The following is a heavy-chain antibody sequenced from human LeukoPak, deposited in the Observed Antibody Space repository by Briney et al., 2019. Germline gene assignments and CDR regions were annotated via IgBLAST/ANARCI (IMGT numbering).Heavy chain of an antibody. CDR3: ASDSPYYGMDV. J-gene: IGHJ6*02. V-gene: IGHV3-74*01. Sequence: GGSLRLPCAASGFPFSSYWMHWVRQVPGKGLLWVSRINSDGSATIYADSVRGRFTISRDNAKNTLYLQMSGLRVEDTAVYHCASDSPYYGMDVWGQGTTVTVSS. CDR2: INSDGSAT. CDR1: GFPFSSYW.